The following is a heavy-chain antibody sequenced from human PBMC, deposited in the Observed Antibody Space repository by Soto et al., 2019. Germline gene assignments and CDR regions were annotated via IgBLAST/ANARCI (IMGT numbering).Heavy chain of an antibody. CDR2: IYYSGST. Sequence: SETLSLTCTVSGGSISSSSYYWGWIRQPPGKGLEWIGSIYYSGSTYYNPSFKSRVTISVDTSKNQFSLKLSSVTAADTAVYYCASDDIVATIRHDYWGQGTLVTVSS. CDR1: GGSISSSSYY. CDR3: ASDDIVATIRHDY. J-gene: IGHJ4*02. V-gene: IGHV4-39*01. D-gene: IGHD5-12*01.